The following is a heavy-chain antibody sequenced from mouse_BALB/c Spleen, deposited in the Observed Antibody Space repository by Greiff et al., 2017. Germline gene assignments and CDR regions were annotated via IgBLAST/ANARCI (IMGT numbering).Heavy chain of an antibody. CDR3: ARKNFAY. V-gene: IGHV1S132*01. Sequence: QVQLKESGAELVKPGASVKLSCKTSGYTFTSYWIQWVKQRPGQGLGWIGEIFPGTGTTYYNEKFKGKATLTIDTSSSTAYMQLSSLTSEDSAVYFCARKNFAYWGQGTLVTVSA. J-gene: IGHJ3*01. CDR1: GYTFTSYW. CDR2: IFPGTGTT.